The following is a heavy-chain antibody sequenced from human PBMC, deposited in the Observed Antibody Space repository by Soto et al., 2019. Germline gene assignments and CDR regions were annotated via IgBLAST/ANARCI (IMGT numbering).Heavy chain of an antibody. V-gene: IGHV4-61*01. CDR2: IYYSGST. CDR3: AREVWGVTSFDY. J-gene: IGHJ4*02. D-gene: IGHD2-21*02. CDR1: GCSVSSGSYY. Sequence: SGTRSLTCTVSGCSVSSGSYYWSWIRQPPGKGLEWIGYIYYSGSTNYNPSLKSRVTISVDTSKNQFSLKLSSVTAADTAVYYCAREVWGVTSFDYWGQGTLVTVSS.